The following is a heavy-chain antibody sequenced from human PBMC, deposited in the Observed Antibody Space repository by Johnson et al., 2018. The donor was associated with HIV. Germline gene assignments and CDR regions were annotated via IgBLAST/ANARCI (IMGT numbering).Heavy chain of an antibody. CDR3: AKDQLVGATYAAFDI. CDR2: IRYDGSNK. D-gene: IGHD1-26*01. Sequence: VQLVESGGGLAQPGASLRLSCGASGFSVSNNYMNWVRQAPGKGLEWVAFIRYDGSNKYYSDSVKGRFTISRDNSKNTLYLQMNSLGPEDTAVYYCAKDQLVGATYAAFDIWGQGTMVTVSS. V-gene: IGHV3-30*02. CDR1: GFSVSNNY. J-gene: IGHJ3*02.